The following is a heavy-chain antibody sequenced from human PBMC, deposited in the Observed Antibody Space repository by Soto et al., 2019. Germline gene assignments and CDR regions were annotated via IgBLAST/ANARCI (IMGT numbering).Heavy chain of an antibody. CDR2: IHSSGRT. J-gene: IGHJ3*02. Sequence: SETLSLTCTVSGGSIGGYYWSWIRQSAGKGLEWIGRIHSSGRTNYNPSLNSRVSMSVDVSKSQFALNLTSVTAADTAVYYCVKVDWLIVRQAFDIWGQGTMVTVSS. CDR3: VKVDWLIVRQAFDI. CDR1: GGSIGGYY. D-gene: IGHD3-22*01. V-gene: IGHV4-4*07.